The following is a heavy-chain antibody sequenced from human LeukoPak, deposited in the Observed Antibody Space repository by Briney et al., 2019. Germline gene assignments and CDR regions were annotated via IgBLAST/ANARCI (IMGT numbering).Heavy chain of an antibody. J-gene: IGHJ3*02. CDR1: GYSFTSYW. D-gene: IGHD3-22*01. CDR3: ARQYDSSGMDAFDI. Sequence: GESLQISCKGSGYSFTSYWIGWVRQLPGKGLEWMGIIYPGDSDTRYSPSFQGQVTISADKSISTAYLQWSSLKASDTAMYYCARQYDSSGMDAFDIWGQGTMVTVSS. V-gene: IGHV5-51*01. CDR2: IYPGDSDT.